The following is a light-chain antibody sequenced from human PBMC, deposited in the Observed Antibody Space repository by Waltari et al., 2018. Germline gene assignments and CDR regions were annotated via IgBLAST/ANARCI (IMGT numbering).Light chain of an antibody. V-gene: IGKV2-30*02. J-gene: IGKJ1*01. CDR3: MQGTHWART. CDR2: QVS. CDR1: QSLVHSDGNTY. Sequence: DVVMTQSPLSLPVTLGQPASISCWSSQSLVHSDGNTYLNWFQHRPVQSPRRLIYQVSIRDSGVPDRFSGSGSGTDFTLEISSVEAEGVGGYDGMQGTHWARTFGQGTKVEIK.